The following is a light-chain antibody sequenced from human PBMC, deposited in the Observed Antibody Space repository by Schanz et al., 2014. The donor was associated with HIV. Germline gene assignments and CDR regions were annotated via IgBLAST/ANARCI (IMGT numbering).Light chain of an antibody. CDR3: SSYTTSSALI. CDR2: DVT. CDR1: SSDVGSYNY. J-gene: IGLJ2*01. V-gene: IGLV2-11*01. Sequence: QSALTQPRSVSGSPGQSVTISCTGTSSDVGSYNYVSWYQQRPGKAPKLMIYDVTKRPSGVPDRFSGSKSGNTASLTISGLQAEDEADYYCSSYTTSSALIFGGGTKVTVL.